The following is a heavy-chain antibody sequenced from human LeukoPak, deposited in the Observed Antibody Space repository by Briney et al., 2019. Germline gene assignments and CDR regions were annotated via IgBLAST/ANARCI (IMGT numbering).Heavy chain of an antibody. CDR2: IRYDGSNK. V-gene: IGHV3-30*02. J-gene: IGHJ3*02. Sequence: GGSLRLSCAASGFTFSSYGMDWVRQAPGKGLAWVSFIRYDGSNKFYAGSVKGRFTVSRDNSKNTLYLQMNSLRAEDTAVYYCAKDQDGSGAFDIWGQGTMVTVSS. CDR3: AKDQDGSGAFDI. CDR1: GFTFSSYG.